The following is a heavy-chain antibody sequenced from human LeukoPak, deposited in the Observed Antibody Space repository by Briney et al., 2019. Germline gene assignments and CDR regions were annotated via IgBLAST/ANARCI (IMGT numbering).Heavy chain of an antibody. D-gene: IGHD2-21*02. V-gene: IGHV4-34*01. Sequence: PSETLSLTCAVYGGXFSGYYWSWIRQPPGKGLEWIGEINHSGSTNYNPSLKSRVTISVDTSKIQFSLKLSSVTAADTAVYYCARGVIAYCGGDCYSHAFDIWGQGTMVTVSS. CDR3: ARGVIAYCGGDCYSHAFDI. J-gene: IGHJ3*02. CDR2: INHSGST. CDR1: GGXFSGYY.